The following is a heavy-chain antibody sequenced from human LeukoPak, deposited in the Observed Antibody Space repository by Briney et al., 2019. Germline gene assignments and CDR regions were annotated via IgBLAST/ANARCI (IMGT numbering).Heavy chain of an antibody. Sequence: PSETLSLTCTVSGGSFSDYYWTWIRQPPGKGREWIGYSGSAKYNPSLKSRVTISTDTSKRHFSLTLSNMTAADTAVYYCARTSRHYYGSGKNLTPWPAGLDVWGPGTTVTVS. CDR1: GGSFSDYY. CDR2: SGSA. J-gene: IGHJ6*02. D-gene: IGHD3-10*01. V-gene: IGHV4-59*01. CDR3: ARTSRHYYGSGKNLTPWPAGLDV.